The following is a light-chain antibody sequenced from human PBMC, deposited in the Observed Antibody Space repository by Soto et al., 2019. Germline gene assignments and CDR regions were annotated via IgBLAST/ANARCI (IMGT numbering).Light chain of an antibody. CDR2: GAS. Sequence: EIVMTQSPATLSVSPGERATLSCRASQSVSSNLAWYQQKPGQAPRLLIYGASTRATGIPARFSGSGSGTEFTLTISSLQSEDFAVYFCQQYYDWPRTFXQGTKVDIK. CDR3: QQYYDWPRT. CDR1: QSVSSN. V-gene: IGKV3-15*01. J-gene: IGKJ1*01.